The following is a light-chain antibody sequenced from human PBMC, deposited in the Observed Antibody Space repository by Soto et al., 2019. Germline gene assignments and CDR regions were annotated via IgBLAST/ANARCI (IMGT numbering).Light chain of an antibody. CDR3: SSYAGSNNWN. CDR2: EVS. J-gene: IGLJ1*01. Sequence: QSALTQPPSASGSPGQSVTISCTGTCSDVGGYNYVSWYQQHPGKAPKLMIYEVSKRPSGVPDRFSGSKSGNTASLTVSGLQAEDEADYYCSSYAGSNNWNFGTGTKLTVL. V-gene: IGLV2-8*01. CDR1: CSDVGGYNY.